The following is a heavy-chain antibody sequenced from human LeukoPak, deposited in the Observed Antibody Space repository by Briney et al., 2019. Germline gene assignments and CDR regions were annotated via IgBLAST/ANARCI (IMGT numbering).Heavy chain of an antibody. Sequence: PSETLSLTCTVSGGSFSSGSYYWSWIRQPPGKGLEWIGYIYYSGSTNYNPSLKSRVTISVDTSKNQFSLKLSSVTAADTAVYYCARVRHCSGGSCYQDFDYWGQGTLVTVSS. CDR3: ARVRHCSGGSCYQDFDY. CDR1: GGSFSSGSYY. D-gene: IGHD2-15*01. V-gene: IGHV4-61*01. J-gene: IGHJ4*02. CDR2: IYYSGST.